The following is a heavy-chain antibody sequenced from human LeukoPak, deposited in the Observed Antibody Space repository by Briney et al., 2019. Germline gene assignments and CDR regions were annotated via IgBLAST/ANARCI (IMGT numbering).Heavy chain of an antibody. D-gene: IGHD1-1*01. Sequence: GGSLRLSCAASGFTFSRYAMHWVRQAPGTGLEWVAFIQYEGRTKYYADSVKGRFTISRDNSKNMLYLQMNSLRPEDTAVYYCAKDIGDVGRRGYFDYWGQGTLVTVSS. CDR3: AKDIGDVGRRGYFDY. CDR1: GFTFSRYA. J-gene: IGHJ4*02. CDR2: IQYEGRTK. V-gene: IGHV3-30*02.